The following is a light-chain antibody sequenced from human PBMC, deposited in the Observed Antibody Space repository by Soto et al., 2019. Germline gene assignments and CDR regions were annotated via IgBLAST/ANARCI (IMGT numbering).Light chain of an antibody. Sequence: ITQSPATPSVFPGGRATPSRTARQSVSSNLAWYQQKPGQAPRLLIYGASTRATGIPARFSGSGSGTEFTLTISSLQSEDFAVYYCQQYNNWPPWTFGQGTKV. V-gene: IGKV3-15*01. CDR2: GAS. CDR1: QSVSSN. CDR3: QQYNNWPPWT. J-gene: IGKJ1*01.